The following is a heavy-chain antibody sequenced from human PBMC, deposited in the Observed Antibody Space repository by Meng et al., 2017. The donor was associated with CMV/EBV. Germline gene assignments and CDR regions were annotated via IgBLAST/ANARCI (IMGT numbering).Heavy chain of an antibody. V-gene: IGHV4-34*01. CDR2: INHSGST. CDR1: GGSFSGYY. J-gene: IGHJ6*02. Sequence: SETLSLTCAVYGGSFSGYYWSWIRQPPGKGLEWIGEINHSGSTNYNPSLKSRVTISVDTSKNQFYLKLSSVTAADTAVYYCARGSGYSYGYYYYYYGMDVWGQGTTVTVSS. CDR3: ARGSGYSYGYYYYYYGMDV. D-gene: IGHD5-18*01.